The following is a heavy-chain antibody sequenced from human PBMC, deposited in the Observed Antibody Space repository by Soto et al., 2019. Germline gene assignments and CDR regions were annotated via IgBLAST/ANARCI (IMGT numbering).Heavy chain of an antibody. CDR1: GYIFTNYD. V-gene: IGHV1-8*01. J-gene: IGHJ5*02. CDR3: XXGXXXXXXXRWFDP. CDR2: INPNSGNT. Sequence: QVQLVQSGAEVKKPGASVKVSCKASGYIFTNYDINWVRQATGQGLEYLGWINPNSGNTGYVQKFQGRVTMTRNTSINTAYMELNSLRSEDTAVYYXXXGXXXXXXXRWFDPWGQGTLVTVSS.